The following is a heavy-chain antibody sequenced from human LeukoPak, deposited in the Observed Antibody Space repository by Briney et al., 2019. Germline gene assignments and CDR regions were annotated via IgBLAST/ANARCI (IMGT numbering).Heavy chain of an antibody. D-gene: IGHD1-26*01. CDR2: ITGDGRTA. Sequence: GGSLRLSCAASGFTFHDYVIHWVRQPPGKSLEWVSLITGDGRTAYYAESVKGRFTISRDNTKNSLYLQMDSLRPEDTAFYYCAKVGAKADFYYYGLDVWGQGITVTVSS. CDR3: AKVGAKADFYYYGLDV. J-gene: IGHJ6*02. CDR1: GFTFHDYV. V-gene: IGHV3-43*02.